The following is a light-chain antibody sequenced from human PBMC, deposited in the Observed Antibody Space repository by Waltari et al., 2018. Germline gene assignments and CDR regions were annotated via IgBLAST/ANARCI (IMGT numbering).Light chain of an antibody. Sequence: QSVLTQPPSASGTPGQKVTISCSRTFSNIGNNAVNWYQQVLGMAPKLLIYNNNIQVPGVPDRFSGAKFGTSASLAISGLQSGDEAVYYCAAWDDSLDAYVVFGGGTKVTVL. CDR3: AAWDDSLDAYVV. J-gene: IGLJ2*01. V-gene: IGLV1-44*01. CDR2: NNN. CDR1: FSNIGNNA.